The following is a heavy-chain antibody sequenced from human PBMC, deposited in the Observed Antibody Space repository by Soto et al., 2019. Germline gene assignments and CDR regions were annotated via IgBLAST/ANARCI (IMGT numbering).Heavy chain of an antibody. V-gene: IGHV1-58*01. CDR1: GFTFTSSA. CDR3: AASGRAGYYSYYYYGMDV. CDR2: IVVGSGNT. Sequence: ASVKVSCKASGFTFTSSAVQWVRQARGQRLEWIGWIVVGSGNTNYAQKFQERVTITRDMSTSTAYMELSSLRSEDTAVYYCAASGRAGYYSYYYYGMDVWGQGTTVTVSS. D-gene: IGHD3-22*01. J-gene: IGHJ6*02.